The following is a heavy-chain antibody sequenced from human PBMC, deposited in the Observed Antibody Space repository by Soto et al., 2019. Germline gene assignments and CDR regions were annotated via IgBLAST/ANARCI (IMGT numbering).Heavy chain of an antibody. CDR1: GFSFSTNW. D-gene: IGHD3-3*01. V-gene: IGHV3-74*01. CDR3: DPIFGDPF. CDR2: LNNDGSST. Sequence: EVQLVESGGGLVQPGGSLRLSCAASGFSFSTNWMHWVRQAPGKGLEWVSGLNNDGSSTYYADSVKGRFTISRDNAKNTLYLQMNSLRAEDTAVYDCDPIFGDPFWGQGTLVTVSS. J-gene: IGHJ4*02.